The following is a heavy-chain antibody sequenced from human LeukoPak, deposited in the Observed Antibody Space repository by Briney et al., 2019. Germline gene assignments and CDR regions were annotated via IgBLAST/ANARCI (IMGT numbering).Heavy chain of an antibody. Sequence: NPSETLSLTCTVSGGSISSYYWSWIRQPPGKGLEWIGYIYYSGSTNYNPSLKSRVTISVDTSKNQFSLKLSSVTAADTAVYYCARSGASGVGAYYYYYYGMDVWGQGTTVTVSS. CDR1: GGSISSYY. D-gene: IGHD3-10*01. V-gene: IGHV4-59*08. CDR2: IYYSGST. CDR3: ARSGASGVGAYYYYYYGMDV. J-gene: IGHJ6*02.